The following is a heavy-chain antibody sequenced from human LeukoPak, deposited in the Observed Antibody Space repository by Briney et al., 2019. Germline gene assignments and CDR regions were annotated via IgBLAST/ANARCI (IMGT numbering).Heavy chain of an antibody. J-gene: IGHJ6*03. V-gene: IGHV1-2*02. Sequence: GASVKVSCKASGYTFTGYYMHWVRQAPGQGLEWMGWINPNSGGTNYAQKFQGRVTMTRDTSISTAYMELSRLRSDDTAVYYCARPALDCCDTGTTDYYNMDVWGKGTTVTVSS. D-gene: IGHD2-2*02. CDR3: ARPALDCCDTGTTDYYNMDV. CDR1: GYTFTGYY. CDR2: INPNSGGT.